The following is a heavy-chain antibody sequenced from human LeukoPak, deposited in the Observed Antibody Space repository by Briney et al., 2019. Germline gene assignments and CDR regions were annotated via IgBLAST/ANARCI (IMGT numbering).Heavy chain of an antibody. J-gene: IGHJ4*02. CDR1: GFSLSTSGVG. Sequence: SGPTLVKPTQTLTLTCTFSGFSLSTSGVGMGWVRQPPGRALGWLTLFYVDDDKHYSPSLKRRLTTTKDTSRNQVVLTMTNMDPVDTATYYCAHMIYSNSYFDYWGQGTLVTVSS. CDR3: AHMIYSNSYFDY. V-gene: IGHV2-5*02. CDR2: FYVDDDK. D-gene: IGHD4-11*01.